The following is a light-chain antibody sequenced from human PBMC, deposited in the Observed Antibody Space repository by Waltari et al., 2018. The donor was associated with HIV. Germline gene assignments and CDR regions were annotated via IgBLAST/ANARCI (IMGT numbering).Light chain of an antibody. V-gene: IGLV1-47*01. CDR2: RNN. J-gene: IGLJ2*01. Sequence: QSLLAQPRSVSGTPGQPVNIPCSGSTSHVTHNYVYWYQQFTGVTPKLLIYRNNQRPSGVPDRFSGSKSGTSASLAISGLRTEDEAEYYCAVWDDRLSGRLFGGGTKVTVL. CDR1: TSHVTHNY. CDR3: AVWDDRLSGRL.